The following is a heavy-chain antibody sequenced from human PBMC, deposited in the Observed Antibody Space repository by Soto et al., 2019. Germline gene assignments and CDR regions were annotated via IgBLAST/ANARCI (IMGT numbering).Heavy chain of an antibody. CDR3: ARDGYSGYDYAEN. D-gene: IGHD5-12*01. CDR2: IWYDGSNK. J-gene: IGHJ4*02. CDR1: GFTFSSYG. Sequence: QVQLGESGGGVVKPGRSLRLSCAASGFTFSSYGMHWVRHAPGKGLEWVAVIWYDGSNKYYADSGKGRFTIYRDKSKNTLYLQMNSLRAEDTAVYYCARDGYSGYDYAENGGQGTLFTVSS. V-gene: IGHV3-33*01.